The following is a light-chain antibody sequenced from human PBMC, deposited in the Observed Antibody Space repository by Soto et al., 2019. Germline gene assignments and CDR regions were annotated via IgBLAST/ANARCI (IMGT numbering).Light chain of an antibody. CDR1: SSDIGAYDY. CDR3: FSFTTSSAHG. V-gene: IGLV2-14*01. J-gene: IGLJ1*01. Sequence: SALTQPASLSGSPGQSITISCNGTSSDIGAYDYVSWFQQHPGKAPKLMISEVNNRPSGVSNRFSGSKSGNTAYLTISGLQVEDEAEYFWFSFTTSSAHGCGTGTKATV. CDR2: EVN.